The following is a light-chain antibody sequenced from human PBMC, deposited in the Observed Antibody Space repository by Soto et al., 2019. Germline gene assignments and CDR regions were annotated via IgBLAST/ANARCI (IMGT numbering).Light chain of an antibody. CDR3: ATWDTRLSVVV. CDR1: GSNIGKDD. V-gene: IGLV1-51*01. CDR2: DTN. J-gene: IGLJ2*01. Sequence: QSLLTQPPSVSAAPGQKVTISCSGSGSNIGKDDVSWYLQLPGAAPKLLIYDTNKRPSGIPGRFSASKSGTSATLGTTGHPAEDEDDYFCATWDTRLSVVVFGGGTKLTVL.